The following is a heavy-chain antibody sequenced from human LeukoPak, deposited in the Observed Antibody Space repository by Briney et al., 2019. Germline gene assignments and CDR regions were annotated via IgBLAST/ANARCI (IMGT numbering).Heavy chain of an antibody. Sequence: ASVKVSCKASGYTFTDYYLHWVRQAPGQGFEWMGWINPNSGDTNYAQKFQGRVTMTRDTSISTAHMETSSLRSDDTAVYYCARANSLYCSSTTCLFDYWGQGTLVTVSS. CDR3: ARANSLYCSSTTCLFDY. CDR2: INPNSGDT. V-gene: IGHV1-2*02. J-gene: IGHJ4*02. CDR1: GYTFTDYY. D-gene: IGHD2-2*01.